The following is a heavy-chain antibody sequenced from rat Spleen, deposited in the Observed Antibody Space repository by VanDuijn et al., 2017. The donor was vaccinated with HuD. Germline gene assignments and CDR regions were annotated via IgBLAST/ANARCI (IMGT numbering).Heavy chain of an antibody. CDR2: INSAGST. J-gene: IGHJ2*01. V-gene: IGHV3-3*01. CDR3: ARGTTVVTRGY. D-gene: IGHD1-1*01. Sequence: EVQLQESGPGLVKPSQSLSLTCSVTGYSITSSYRWNWIRKFPGNKLEWMGYINSAGSTNYNPSLKSRISITRDTSKNQFFLQVNSVTTEDTATYYCARGTTVVTRGYWGQGVMVTVSS. CDR1: GYSITSSYR.